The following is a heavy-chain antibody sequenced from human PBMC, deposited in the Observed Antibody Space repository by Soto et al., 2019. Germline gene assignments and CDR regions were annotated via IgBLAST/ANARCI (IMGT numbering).Heavy chain of an antibody. Sequence: ASVKVSCQASGYSFTRYYMHWVRQAPGQGLERMGIINPSGGSTSYAQKFQGRVTMTRDTSTSTVYMELSSLRSEDTAVYYCARDPRLNIVVVPAAMRGFDYWGQGTLVTVSS. CDR2: INPSGGST. V-gene: IGHV1-46*01. CDR1: GYSFTRYY. CDR3: ARDPRLNIVVVPAAMRGFDY. D-gene: IGHD2-2*01. J-gene: IGHJ4*02.